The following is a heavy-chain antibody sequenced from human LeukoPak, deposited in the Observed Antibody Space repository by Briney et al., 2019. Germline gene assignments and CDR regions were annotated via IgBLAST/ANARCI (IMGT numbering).Heavy chain of an antibody. D-gene: IGHD3-22*01. J-gene: IGHJ4*02. Sequence: GGSLRLSCTASGFTVSSKHMTWVPQAPGKGLEWFSVVYADGTTKYADSVRGRFTISRDTSKNTLYLQMNSLRVEDTAIYYCARSYYHDSSGFWDYWGQGILVTVSS. CDR3: ARSYYHDSSGFWDY. CDR2: VYADGTT. CDR1: GFTVSSKH. V-gene: IGHV3-66*01.